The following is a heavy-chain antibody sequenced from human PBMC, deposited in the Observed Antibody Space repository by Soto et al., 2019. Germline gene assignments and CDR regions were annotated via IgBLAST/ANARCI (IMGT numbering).Heavy chain of an antibody. CDR3: ASHRITGTTRIDY. J-gene: IGHJ4*02. CDR1: GGSISSGDYY. D-gene: IGHD1-7*01. Sequence: ASETLSLTCTVSGGSISSGDYYWSWIRQPPGKGLEWIGYIYYSGSTYYNPSLKSRVTISVDTSKNQFPLKLSSVTAADTAVYYCASHRITGTTRIDYWGQGTLVTVSS. CDR2: IYYSGST. V-gene: IGHV4-30-4*01.